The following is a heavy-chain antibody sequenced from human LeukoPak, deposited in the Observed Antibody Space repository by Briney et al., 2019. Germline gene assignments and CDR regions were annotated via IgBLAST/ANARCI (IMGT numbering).Heavy chain of an antibody. CDR2: IRGKVNGYAS. Sequence: GGPVRLSCTASGFTFSGSAMCWVRQASGKGLEWVGRIRGKVNGYASIYTSTVKGGPTISRDDSKNTAYLEMNSLKTEETAVYYCSRHNSVTPIYGLDVSGQGNTVA. J-gene: IGHJ6*02. D-gene: IGHD4-23*01. CDR1: GFTFSGSA. CDR3: SRHNSVTPIYGLDV. V-gene: IGHV3-73*01.